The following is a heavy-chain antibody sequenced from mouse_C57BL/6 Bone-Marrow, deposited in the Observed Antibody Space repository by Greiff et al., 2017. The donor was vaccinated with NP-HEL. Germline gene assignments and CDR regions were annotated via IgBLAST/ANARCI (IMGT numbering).Heavy chain of an antibody. CDR1: GYTFTSYW. J-gene: IGHJ4*01. Sequence: QVQLQQPGAELVKPGASVKLSCKASGYTFTSYWMHWVKQRPGQGLEWIGMIHPNSGSTNYNEKFKSKATLTVDKSSSTAYMQLSSLTSEDSAVYYCARCLTTRNYYAMDYWGQGTSVTVSS. D-gene: IGHD2-12*01. CDR2: IHPNSGST. V-gene: IGHV1-64*01. CDR3: ARCLTTRNYYAMDY.